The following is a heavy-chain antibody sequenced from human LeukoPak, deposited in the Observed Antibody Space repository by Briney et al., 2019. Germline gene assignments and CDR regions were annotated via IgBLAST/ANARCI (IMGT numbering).Heavy chain of an antibody. V-gene: IGHV3-30*18. Sequence: GGSLRLSCAASGFTFSSYGMHWVRQAPGKGLEWVAVISNDGSNKYYTDYVKGRFTISRDNSKHTLYLQMNSLRAEDTAVYYCAKALYNYYDSSGPFDYWGQGTLVTVSS. D-gene: IGHD3-22*01. J-gene: IGHJ4*02. CDR2: ISNDGSNK. CDR3: AKALYNYYDSSGPFDY. CDR1: GFTFSSYG.